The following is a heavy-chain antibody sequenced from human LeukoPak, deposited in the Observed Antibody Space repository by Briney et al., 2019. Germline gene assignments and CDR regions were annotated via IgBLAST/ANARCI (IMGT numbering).Heavy chain of an antibody. CDR1: GFTFNTSN. CDR2: ISSSGRTI. J-gene: IGHJ3*01. D-gene: IGHD3-10*01. Sequence: PGGSLRLSCAASGFTFNTSNMNWVRQAPGKGLEWISYISSSGRTIYYADSVKGRFTISRDNAKDSLFLQMNSLRDEDTAVYYCARVETPTLYDAFDLGGQWSMFIVYS. V-gene: IGHV3-48*02. CDR3: ARVETPTLYDAFDL.